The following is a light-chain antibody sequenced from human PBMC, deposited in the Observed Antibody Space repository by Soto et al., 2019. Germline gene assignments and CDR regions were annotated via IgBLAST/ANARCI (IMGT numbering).Light chain of an antibody. CDR3: CSYAGSSTYG. CDR1: SRDVGTYSL. Sequence: QSALTQPASVSGSPGQSITISCTGTSRDVGTYSLVSWYQQHPDKAPKLLVYEIFRRPSGVSDRFSRFKSGNTASVTISGLQPEDEADYYCCSYAGSSTYGFGIGTKVTV. V-gene: IGLV2-23*02. J-gene: IGLJ1*01. CDR2: EIF.